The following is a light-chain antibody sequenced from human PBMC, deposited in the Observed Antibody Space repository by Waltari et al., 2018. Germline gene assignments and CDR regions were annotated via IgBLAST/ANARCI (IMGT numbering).Light chain of an antibody. CDR2: GAS. Sequence: ETVMTQSPGTLSVSPGERATLSCRASQSVSSNLAWYQVQPGRPPRLLIYGASTRATGIPARFSGGGSGTEFTLTISSLQSEDFAVYYWQQYDNCPRTFGQGTKVEIK. J-gene: IGKJ1*01. CDR1: QSVSSN. CDR3: QQYDNCPRT. V-gene: IGKV3-15*01.